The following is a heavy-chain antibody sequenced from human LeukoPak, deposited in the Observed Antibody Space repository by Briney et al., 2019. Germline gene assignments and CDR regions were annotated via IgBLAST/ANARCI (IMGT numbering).Heavy chain of an antibody. CDR2: IDNSGST. Sequence: PSETLSLTCAVSGGSISSNSYYWGRIRQPPGKGLEWIGYIDNSGSTNYNPSLKSRVAMSVDTSKNQFSLKLSSVTAADTAVYYCARQPSGSLGDYWGQGTLVIVSS. J-gene: IGHJ4*02. CDR3: ARQPSGSLGDY. V-gene: IGHV4-39*01. CDR1: GGSISSNSYY. D-gene: IGHD1-26*01.